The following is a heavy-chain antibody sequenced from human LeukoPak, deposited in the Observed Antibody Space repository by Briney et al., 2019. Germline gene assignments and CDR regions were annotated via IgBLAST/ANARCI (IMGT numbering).Heavy chain of an antibody. D-gene: IGHD3-3*01. V-gene: IGHV3-48*01. Sequence: GGSLRLSFAASGFTFTMFGMNWVRQAPGKGLEWVSYIDARSGIVYYADSVQGRFTISRDDAKDSVFLQMNSLRVDDTAVYYCARTYDFGRGPPGDAFDNWGQGTLVTVPS. CDR2: IDARSGIV. J-gene: IGHJ3*02. CDR1: GFTFTMFG. CDR3: ARTYDFGRGPPGDAFDN.